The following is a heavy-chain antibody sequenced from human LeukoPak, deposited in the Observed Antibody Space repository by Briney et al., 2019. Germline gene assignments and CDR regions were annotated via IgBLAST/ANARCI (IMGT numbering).Heavy chain of an antibody. V-gene: IGHV1-69*05. CDR3: ARKLRNGIDY. CDR1: GGTFSSYA. Sequence: GSSVKVSCKASGGTFSSYAISWVRQAPGQGPEWMGVISPSGGSTTYAQKFQGRVTLTRDMSTSTDYLELSSLRSEDTAVYYCARKLRNGIDYWGQGTLVTVSS. CDR2: ISPSGGST. D-gene: IGHD3-3*01. J-gene: IGHJ4*02.